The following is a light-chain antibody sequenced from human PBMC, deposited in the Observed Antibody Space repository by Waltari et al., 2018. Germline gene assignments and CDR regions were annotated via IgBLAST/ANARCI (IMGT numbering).Light chain of an antibody. CDR1: QSFLYSSNNQNS. V-gene: IGKV4-1*01. J-gene: IGKJ1*01. CDR3: QQYYSTPWT. CDR2: WAS. Sequence: DIVMTQSPDSLAVSLGERATINCKSSQSFLYSSNNQNSLGWYQQKPGQPPKLLIYWASTRESGVPDRFSGSGSGTDFTLTISSLQAEDVAVYYCQQYYSTPWTFGQGTKVEIK.